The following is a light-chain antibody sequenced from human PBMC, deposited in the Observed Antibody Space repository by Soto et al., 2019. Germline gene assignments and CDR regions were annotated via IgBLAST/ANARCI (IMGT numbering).Light chain of an antibody. V-gene: IGKV4-1*01. CDR2: WAS. CDR1: QSILYSSNNKNY. Sequence: DIVTTQSPDSLAVSLGERATINCKSSQSILYSSNNKNYLAWYQQKVGQPPKLLIDWASTRESGVPDRFSGSGSGTDFTLTISSLQAEDVAVYFCHQYYTTPQAFGGGTKVEIK. J-gene: IGKJ4*01. CDR3: HQYYTTPQA.